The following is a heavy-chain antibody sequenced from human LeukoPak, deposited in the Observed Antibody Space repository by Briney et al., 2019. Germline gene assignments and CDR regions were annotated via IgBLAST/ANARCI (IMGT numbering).Heavy chain of an antibody. V-gene: IGHV3-23*01. CDR3: AKRQRGYYYGSGSSDY. D-gene: IGHD3-10*01. CDR1: GFTFSSYA. Sequence: GGSLRLSCAASGFTFSSYAMSWVRQAPGKGLERVSAISGSGGSTYYADSVKGRFTISRDNSKNTLYLQMNSLRAEDTAVYYCAKRQRGYYYGSGSSDYWGQGTLVTVSS. J-gene: IGHJ4*02. CDR2: ISGSGGST.